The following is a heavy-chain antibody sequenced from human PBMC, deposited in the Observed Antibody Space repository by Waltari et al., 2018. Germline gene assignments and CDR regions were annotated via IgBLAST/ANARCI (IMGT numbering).Heavy chain of an antibody. CDR1: GGSISSGDYY. D-gene: IGHD3-22*01. CDR2: IYYSGST. CDR3: ARGGLDSSGYGN. J-gene: IGHJ4*02. Sequence: QVQLQESGPGLVKPSQTLSLPCTVSGGSISSGDYYWSWLSQPPGTGLEWIGYIYYSGSTYYNPSLKSRVTISVDTSKNQFSLKLSSVTAADTAVYYCARGGLDSSGYGNWGQGTLVTVSS. V-gene: IGHV4-30-4*08.